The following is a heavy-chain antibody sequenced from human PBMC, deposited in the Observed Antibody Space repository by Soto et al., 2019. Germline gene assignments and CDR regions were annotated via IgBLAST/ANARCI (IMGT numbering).Heavy chain of an antibody. CDR2: INHSGST. V-gene: IGHV4-34*01. CDR1: GGSLSGYY. CDR3: ARDSRYSSSSHGRYKWFDP. Sequence: NPSETLSLTCAVYGGSLSGYYWSWIRQPPGKGLEWIGEINHSGSTNYNPSLKSRVTISVDTSKNQFSLKLSSVTAADTAVYYCARDSRYSSSSHGRYKWFDPWGQGTLVTVSS. D-gene: IGHD6-6*01. J-gene: IGHJ5*02.